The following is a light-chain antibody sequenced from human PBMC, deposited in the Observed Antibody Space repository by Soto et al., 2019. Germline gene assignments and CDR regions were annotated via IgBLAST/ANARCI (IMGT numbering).Light chain of an antibody. CDR1: QSVSNN. CDR3: QQYNEWPLT. V-gene: IGKV3-15*01. CDR2: HAA. Sequence: EIVMTQSPATLSVSPGERATLSCRASQSVSNNVAWYQQKPGQAPRLLIYHAATRATGIPAGFSGSGSGTEVTLTISSLQSEDFAVYYCQQYNEWPLTFGGGTKVEIK. J-gene: IGKJ4*01.